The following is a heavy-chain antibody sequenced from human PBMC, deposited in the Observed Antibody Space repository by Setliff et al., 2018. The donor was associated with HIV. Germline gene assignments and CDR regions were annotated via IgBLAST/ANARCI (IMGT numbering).Heavy chain of an antibody. V-gene: IGHV4-34*01. Sequence: SETLSLTCAVFGESVSGYYWSWIRQPPGKGLEWIGEINHTGSTNYNPSLKSRVTISVDTSKNQFSLKLSSVTAADTAVYYCARGARLLAGYSDRWDYYYMAVWGKGTTVTVSS. CDR1: GESVSGYY. CDR2: INHTGST. J-gene: IGHJ6*03. D-gene: IGHD6-13*01. CDR3: ARGARLLAGYSDRWDYYYMAV.